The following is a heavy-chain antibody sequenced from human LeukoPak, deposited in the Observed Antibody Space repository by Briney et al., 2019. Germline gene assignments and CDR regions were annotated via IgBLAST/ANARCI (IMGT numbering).Heavy chain of an antibody. J-gene: IGHJ4*02. Sequence: GASVKVSCKASGYTFSGYGISWVRQAPGQGLEWMGWISAYNGNTNYAQKLQGRVTMTTDTSTSTAYMELRSLRSDDTAVYYCARDPLLNEWYSSSWYQRSARGFDYWGQGTLVTVSS. CDR1: GYTFSGYG. D-gene: IGHD6-13*01. CDR2: ISAYNGNT. V-gene: IGHV1-18*01. CDR3: ARDPLLNEWYSSSWYQRSARGFDY.